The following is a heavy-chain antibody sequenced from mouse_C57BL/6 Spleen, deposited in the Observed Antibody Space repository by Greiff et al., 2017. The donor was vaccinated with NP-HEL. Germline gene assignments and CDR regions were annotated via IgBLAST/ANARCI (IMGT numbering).Heavy chain of an antibody. J-gene: IGHJ4*01. V-gene: IGHV1-85*01. D-gene: IGHD3-1*01. CDR1: GYTFTSYD. CDR2: IYPRDGST. Sequence: QVHVKQSGPELVKPGASVKLSCKASGYTFTSYDINWVKQRPGQGLEWIGWIYPRDGSTKYNEKFKGKATLTVDTSSSTAYMELHSLTSEDSAVYFCARRGRAYAMDYWGQGTSVTVSS. CDR3: ARRGRAYAMDY.